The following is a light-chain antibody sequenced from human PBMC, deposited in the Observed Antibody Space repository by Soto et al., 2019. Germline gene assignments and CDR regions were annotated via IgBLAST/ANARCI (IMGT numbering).Light chain of an antibody. Sequence: EIVLTQSPGTLSLSPGERATLSCRASQSVSNNYLAWYQQKLGQAPRVLIYGASTRATGIPARFSGSGSGTEFILTISSLQSEDFAVYYCQHYNTWPWTFGQGTKVDI. CDR3: QHYNTWPWT. J-gene: IGKJ1*01. CDR1: QSVSNN. CDR2: GAS. V-gene: IGKV3-15*01.